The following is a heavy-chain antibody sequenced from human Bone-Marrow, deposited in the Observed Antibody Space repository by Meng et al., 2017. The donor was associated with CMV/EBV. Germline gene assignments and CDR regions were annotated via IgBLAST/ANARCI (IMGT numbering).Heavy chain of an antibody. D-gene: IGHD6-13*01. V-gene: IGHV4-34*01. CDR1: GGSFSGYY. CDR3: ARVTVAAAFYYYYGMDV. CDR2: INNSGST. J-gene: IGHJ6*02. Sequence: SETLSLTCAVYGGSFSGYYWSWIRQPPGKGLEWIGEINNSGSTNYNPSLKSRVTITVDTSKNQFALKLSSVTAADTAVYDCARVTVAAAFYYYYGMDVWGQGTTVTVSS.